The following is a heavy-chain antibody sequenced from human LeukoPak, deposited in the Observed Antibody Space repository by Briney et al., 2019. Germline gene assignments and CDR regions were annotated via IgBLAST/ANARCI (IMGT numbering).Heavy chain of an antibody. V-gene: IGHV4-59*12. J-gene: IGHJ6*03. D-gene: IGHD3-10*01. Sequence: PSETLSLTCTVSGGSISSYYWIWIQQPPGKGLEWIGYIYYSGSTNYSPSHKSRVTLSVDTSKTQFSLRLSSVTAADTAVYYCAREDSGSYYNYYYFYMDVWGKGTTVTISS. CDR1: GGSISSYY. CDR2: IYYSGST. CDR3: AREDSGSYYNYYYFYMDV.